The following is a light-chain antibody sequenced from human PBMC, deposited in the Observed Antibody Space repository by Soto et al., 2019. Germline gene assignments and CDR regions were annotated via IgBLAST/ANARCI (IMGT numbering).Light chain of an antibody. CDR3: SSYTSSNTVV. CDR1: SSDVGGYNY. V-gene: IGLV2-14*01. CDR2: EVS. Sequence: QSALTQPASVSGSPGQSITISCTGTSSDVGGYNYVSWYQQYPGKAPKLMIYEVSNRPSGVSNRFSGSRSGNTASLTISGLQADDEADYYCSSYTSSNTVVFGGGTKVTVL. J-gene: IGLJ2*01.